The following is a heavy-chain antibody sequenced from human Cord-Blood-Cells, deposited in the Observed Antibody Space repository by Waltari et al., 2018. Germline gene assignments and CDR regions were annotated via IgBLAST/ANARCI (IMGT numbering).Heavy chain of an antibody. Sequence: QLQLQESGPGLVKPSETLSLTCTVSGGSISSSSYYWGWIRQPPGKGLGWIGSFYYSGSTYHTPSLKSRVTISVDTSKNQFSLKLSSVTAADTAVYYCARQTAYYYDSSGYYFDWFDPWGQGTLVTVSS. V-gene: IGHV4-39*01. CDR1: GGSISSSSYY. D-gene: IGHD3-22*01. J-gene: IGHJ5*02. CDR2: FYYSGST. CDR3: ARQTAYYYDSSGYYFDWFDP.